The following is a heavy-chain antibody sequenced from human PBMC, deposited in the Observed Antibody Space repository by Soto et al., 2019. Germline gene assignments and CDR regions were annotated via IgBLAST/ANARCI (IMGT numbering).Heavy chain of an antibody. CDR2: IKQDGSEI. D-gene: IGHD3-16*01. Sequence: GGSLRLSCAASGFSFGASWMAWFRQAPGKGLEWVADIKQDGSEINYVDSVKGRVTISRDNAKNSLYLQMDSLRAEDTAGEDCATAQSFGAIDEWGLGTMGTGS. CDR3: ATAQSFGAIDE. CDR1: GFSFGASW. J-gene: IGHJ4*02. V-gene: IGHV3-7*01.